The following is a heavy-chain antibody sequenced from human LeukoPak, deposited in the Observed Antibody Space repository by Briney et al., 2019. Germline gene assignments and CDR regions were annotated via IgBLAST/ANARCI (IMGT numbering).Heavy chain of an antibody. Sequence: ASVKVSCKASGYTFTGYYMHWVRQAPGQGLEWMGWINPNSGGTNYAQKFQGRVTMTRDTSISTAYMELSRLRSDDTAVYYCAGAWGHQDGYKVFDYWGQGTLVTVSS. CDR2: INPNSGGT. V-gene: IGHV1-2*02. D-gene: IGHD5-24*01. CDR3: AGAWGHQDGYKVFDY. J-gene: IGHJ4*02. CDR1: GYTFTGYY.